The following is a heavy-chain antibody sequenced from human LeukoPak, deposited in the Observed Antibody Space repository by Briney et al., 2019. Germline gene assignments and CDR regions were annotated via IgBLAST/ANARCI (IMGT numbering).Heavy chain of an antibody. J-gene: IGHJ4*02. D-gene: IGHD3-10*01. V-gene: IGHV3-30*18. Sequence: GGSLRLSCAASGFTFSSYGMHWVRQAPGKGLEWVAVISYDGSNKYYADSVKGRFTISRDNSKNTLYLQMNSLRAEDTAVYYCAKSQTDQLLWFGELLGGYFDYWGQGTLVTVSS. CDR2: ISYDGSNK. CDR3: AKSQTDQLLWFGELLGGYFDY. CDR1: GFTFSSYG.